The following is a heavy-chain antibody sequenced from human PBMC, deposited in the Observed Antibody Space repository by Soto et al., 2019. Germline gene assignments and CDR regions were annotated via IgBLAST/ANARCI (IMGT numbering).Heavy chain of an antibody. J-gene: IGHJ5*02. CDR1: GFTLSNYW. CDR3: ASARHIGP. V-gene: IGHV3-7*01. Sequence: PXGSLSLSFAASGFTLSNYWMSWVRQAPGKGLEWVANIKQDGSESNYADSVKGRFTISRDNAENSLYLQMTSLRAEDTAVYYCASARHIGPWGQGTLVTVSS. CDR2: IKQDGSES. D-gene: IGHD2-21*01.